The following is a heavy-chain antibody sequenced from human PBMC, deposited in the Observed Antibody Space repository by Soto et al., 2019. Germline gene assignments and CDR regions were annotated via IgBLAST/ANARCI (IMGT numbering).Heavy chain of an antibody. CDR3: ARNLINYDFWSGYYDY. V-gene: IGHV1-8*01. Sequence: ASVKVSCKASGYTFTSYDINWVRQATGQGLEWMGWMNPNSGNTGYAQKFQGGVTMTRNTSISTAYMELSSLRSEDTAVYYCARNLINYDFWSGYYDYWGQGTLVTVSS. D-gene: IGHD3-3*01. J-gene: IGHJ4*02. CDR1: GYTFTSYD. CDR2: MNPNSGNT.